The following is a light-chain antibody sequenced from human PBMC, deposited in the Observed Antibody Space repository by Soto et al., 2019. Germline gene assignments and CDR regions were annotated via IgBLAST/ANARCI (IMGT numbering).Light chain of an antibody. CDR3: CSFTSSNTHV. J-gene: IGLJ1*01. V-gene: IGLV2-23*02. CDR1: SSDFGNYNL. CDR2: EVN. Sequence: QSALTQPASVSGSPGQSITISCTGTSSDFGNYNLVSWYQQHPGKVPKLILFEVNKRPSGFSGRFSGSKSGNTASLTISGLQAEDEADYYCCSFTSSNTHVFGTGTKLTVL.